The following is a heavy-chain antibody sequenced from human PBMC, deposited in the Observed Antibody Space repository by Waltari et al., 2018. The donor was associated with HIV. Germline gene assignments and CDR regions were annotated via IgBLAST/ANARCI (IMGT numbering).Heavy chain of an antibody. V-gene: IGHV4-39*01. Sequence: QLQLQESGPGLVKPSETLSLTCTVSGGSISSSSYYWGWIRQPPGKGLEWIGSIYYSGSTYYNPSLKSRVTISVDTSKNQFSLKLSSVTAADTAVYYCARHAGTMTPFDYWGQGTLVTVSS. CDR1: GGSISSSSYY. CDR2: IYYSGST. D-gene: IGHD1-7*01. CDR3: ARHAGTMTPFDY. J-gene: IGHJ4*02.